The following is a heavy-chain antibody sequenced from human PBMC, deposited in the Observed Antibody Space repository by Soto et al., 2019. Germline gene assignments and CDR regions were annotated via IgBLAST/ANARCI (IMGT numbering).Heavy chain of an antibody. V-gene: IGHV3-30-3*01. CDR2: ISYDGSNK. Sequence: GGSLRLSCAASGFTFSSYAMHWVRQAPGKGLEWVAVISYDGSNKYYADSVKGRFTISRDNSKNTLYLQMNSLRAEDTAVYYCARVFTIFGVVRRYYCYYGMDVWGQGTTVTVSS. CDR3: ARVFTIFGVVRRYYCYYGMDV. D-gene: IGHD3-3*01. CDR1: GFTFSSYA. J-gene: IGHJ6*02.